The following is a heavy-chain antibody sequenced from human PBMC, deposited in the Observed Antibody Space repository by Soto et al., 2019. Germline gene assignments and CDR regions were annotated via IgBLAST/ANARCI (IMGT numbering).Heavy chain of an antibody. D-gene: IGHD2-21*02. V-gene: IGHV4-59*01. CDR2: IRYSGKT. J-gene: IGHJ3*01. CDR1: GGSLTNYF. CDR3: ARFQYTVVTPFDL. Sequence: QVQLQESGPGLVEPSETLSLTCTVSGGSLTNYFWTWIRQSPGKGLEWIAYIRYSGKTDYNPSLKSRVTISLYTPKNQFSLKLTSVTAADTAMYYCARFQYTVVTPFDLWGQGTMVIVSS.